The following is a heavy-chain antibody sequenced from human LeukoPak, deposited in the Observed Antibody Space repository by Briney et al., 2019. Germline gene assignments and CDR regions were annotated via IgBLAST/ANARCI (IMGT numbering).Heavy chain of an antibody. Sequence: GGSLRLSCAASGFTFSSYSMNWVRQAPGEGLEWVSSISSSSSYIYYADSVKGRFTISRDNAKNPLYLQMNSLRAEDTAVYYCARSPSGSYQTGGYWGQGTLVTVSS. CDR1: GFTFSSYS. V-gene: IGHV3-21*01. CDR3: ARSPSGSYQTGGY. CDR2: ISSSSSYI. D-gene: IGHD1-26*01. J-gene: IGHJ4*02.